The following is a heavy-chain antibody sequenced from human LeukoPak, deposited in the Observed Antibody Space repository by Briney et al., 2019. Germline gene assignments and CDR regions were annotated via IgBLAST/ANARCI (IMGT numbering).Heavy chain of an antibody. J-gene: IGHJ4*02. CDR2: NSSSSSYI. V-gene: IGHV3-21*01. D-gene: IGHD6-6*01. Sequence: GGSLRLSCAASGFTFSSYSMNWVRQAPGKGLEWVSSNSSSSSYIYYADSVKGRFTISRDNAKNSLYLQMNSLRAEDTAVYYCARPLIAARAYFDYWGQGTLVTVSS. CDR1: GFTFSSYS. CDR3: ARPLIAARAYFDY.